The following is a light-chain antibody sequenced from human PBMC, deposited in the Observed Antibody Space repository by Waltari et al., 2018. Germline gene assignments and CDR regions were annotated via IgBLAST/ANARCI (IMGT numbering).Light chain of an antibody. Sequence: ETVMTQTPVSLSVTPGQPASMSCKSSQRLLESDGKTYLHWYLQKPGQSPQLLIFDVSSPFSGVPDRFSGSGSGTDFTLRISRVEAEDVGVYYCMQGIHLPLTFGGGTKVEMK. CDR3: MQGIHLPLT. CDR2: DVS. CDR1: QRLLESDGKTY. V-gene: IGKV2-29*02. J-gene: IGKJ4*01.